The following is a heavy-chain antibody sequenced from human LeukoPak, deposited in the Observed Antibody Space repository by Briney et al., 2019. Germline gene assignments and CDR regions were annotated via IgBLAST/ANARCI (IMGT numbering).Heavy chain of an antibody. D-gene: IGHD6-13*01. J-gene: IGHJ4*02. Sequence: GGSLRPSCAPSGFTFSSYAMSWVRQAPGKGLEWVSTISGSGGSTYYADSVKGRFTISRDISKNMLYLQMNSLRAEDTAVYYCARIPSSRQLLHFDYWGQGTLVTVSS. CDR3: ARIPSSRQLLHFDY. V-gene: IGHV3-23*01. CDR2: ISGSGGST. CDR1: GFTFSSYA.